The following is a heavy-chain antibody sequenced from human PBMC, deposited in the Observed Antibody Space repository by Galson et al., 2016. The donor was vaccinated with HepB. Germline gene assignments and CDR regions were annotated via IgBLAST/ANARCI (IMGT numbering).Heavy chain of an antibody. CDR2: INQDGSLK. Sequence: SLRLSCAASGFTFSDYWMHWVRQAPGKGLEFVTNINQDGSLKNYVDSVKGRFTISRDNAKSSLYLQMSSLRAEDTAIYYCARDPGYSAFDYWGQGILVTVSS. D-gene: IGHD5-12*01. CDR1: GFTFSDYW. CDR3: ARDPGYSAFDY. J-gene: IGHJ4*02. V-gene: IGHV3-7*01.